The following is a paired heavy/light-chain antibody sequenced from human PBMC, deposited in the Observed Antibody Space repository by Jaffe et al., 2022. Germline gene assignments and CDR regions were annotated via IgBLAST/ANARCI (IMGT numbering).Light chain of an antibody. CDR2: GVS. CDR3: QHYGSSRWT. V-gene: IGKV3-20*01. CDR1: QSVSSSY. Sequence: EIVLTQSPGILSLSPGERATLSCRASQSVSSSYLAWYQQKPGQAPRLLIYGVSSRATGIPDRFSGSGSGTDFTLTIRRLEPEDFAVYYCQHYGSSRWTFGQGTKVDIK. J-gene: IGKJ1*01.
Heavy chain of an antibody. V-gene: IGHV4-38-2*02. CDR3: ARVSGSRFSGSGTIDY. J-gene: IGHJ4*02. Sequence: QVQLQESGPGLVKPSETLSLTCTVSDYSITNNYYWGWIRQPPGEGLEWIGNIYHSGTTYYNPSLESRVTISVDKSKNQFSLKLNSVTAADTAVYYCARVSGSRFSGSGTIDYWGQGTLVTVSS. D-gene: IGHD3-10*01. CDR1: DYSITNNYY. CDR2: IYHSGTT.